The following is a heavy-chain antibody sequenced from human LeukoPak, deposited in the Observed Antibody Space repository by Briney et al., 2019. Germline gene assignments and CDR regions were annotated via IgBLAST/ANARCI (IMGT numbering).Heavy chain of an antibody. CDR3: ARSIAAAGKGPWFDP. J-gene: IGHJ5*02. V-gene: IGHV4-4*02. CDR2: IYHSGST. D-gene: IGHD6-13*01. CDR1: GGSISSSNW. Sequence: PSGTLSLTCAVSGGSISSSNWWSWVRQPPGKGLEWIGEIYHSGSTNYNPSLQSRVTISVDKSKNQFSLKLSSVTAADTAVYYCARSIAAAGKGPWFDPWGQGTLVTVSS.